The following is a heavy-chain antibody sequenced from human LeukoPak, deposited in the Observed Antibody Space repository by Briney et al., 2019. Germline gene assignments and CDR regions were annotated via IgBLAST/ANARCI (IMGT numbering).Heavy chain of an antibody. D-gene: IGHD5-24*01. CDR1: GFTFSSYW. Sequence: GGSLRLSCAASGFTFSSYWMSWVRQAPGKGLEWVSSISSSSSYIYYADSVKGRFTISRDNAKNSLYLQMNSLRAEDTAVYYCARVDGYNYFDYWGQGTLVTVSS. J-gene: IGHJ4*02. V-gene: IGHV3-21*01. CDR3: ARVDGYNYFDY. CDR2: ISSSSSYI.